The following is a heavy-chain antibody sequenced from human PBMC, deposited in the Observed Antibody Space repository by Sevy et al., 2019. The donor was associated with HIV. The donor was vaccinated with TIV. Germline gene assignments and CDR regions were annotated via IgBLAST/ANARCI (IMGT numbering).Heavy chain of an antibody. CDR2: FNPDSGYT. D-gene: IGHD1-26*01. Sequence: ASVKVSCKAFGYTFTDYYIHWVRQAPGQGPEWMGWFNPDSGYTNYAQKFLGRVTMTRDTSISTAYMDLSRQGSDDRAVYYCAREAVGASSTHFDYWGQGTLVTVSS. CDR1: GYTFTDYY. J-gene: IGHJ4*02. V-gene: IGHV1-2*02. CDR3: AREAVGASSTHFDY.